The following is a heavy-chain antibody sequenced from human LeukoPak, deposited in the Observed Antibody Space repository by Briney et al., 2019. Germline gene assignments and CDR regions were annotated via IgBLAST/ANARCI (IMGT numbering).Heavy chain of an antibody. D-gene: IGHD4-23*01. Sequence: GGSLRLSCAASGFTLSTYWMSWVRQAPGKGLQWVANIKQDGSAKYYVDSVKGRFTISRDNANNSLYLQMNSLRFDDTAMYYCASAYGGNSAIFGWGLGTLVTVSS. CDR3: ASAYGGNSAIFG. CDR1: GFTLSTYW. J-gene: IGHJ4*02. CDR2: IKQDGSAK. V-gene: IGHV3-7*02.